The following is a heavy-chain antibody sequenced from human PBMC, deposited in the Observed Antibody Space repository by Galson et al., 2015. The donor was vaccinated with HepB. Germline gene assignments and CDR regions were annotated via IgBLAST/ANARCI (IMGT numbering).Heavy chain of an antibody. CDR3: AREDYDSSGYPLD. J-gene: IGHJ3*01. CDR1: GFTFSSYS. Sequence: SLRLSCAASGFTFSSYSMNWVRQAPGKGLEWVSYISSSSSSTIYYADSVKGRFTISRDNAKNSLYLQMNSLRAEDTAVYYCAREDYDSSGYPLDWGQGTMVTVSS. D-gene: IGHD3-22*01. CDR2: ISSSSSSTI. V-gene: IGHV3-48*01.